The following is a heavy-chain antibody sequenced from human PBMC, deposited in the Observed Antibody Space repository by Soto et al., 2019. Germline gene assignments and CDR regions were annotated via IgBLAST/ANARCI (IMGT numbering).Heavy chain of an antibody. V-gene: IGHV1-69*01. Sequence: QAQVVQSGAEVRKPGSSVKLSCKASEGTFNSYAIAWVRQAPGQGLEWMGGIFPYYNTLNYAQKFQDRVTITADDSTNTVYMELSSLRSDDTAVYFCASGASRWYPYFFASWAQGTLVTVSS. J-gene: IGHJ4*02. CDR3: ASGASRWYPYFFAS. CDR1: EGTFNSYA. CDR2: IFPYYNTL. D-gene: IGHD6-13*01.